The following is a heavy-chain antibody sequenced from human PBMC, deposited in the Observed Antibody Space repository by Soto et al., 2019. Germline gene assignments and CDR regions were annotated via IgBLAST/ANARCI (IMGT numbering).Heavy chain of an antibody. V-gene: IGHV3-23*01. D-gene: IGHD3-22*01. J-gene: IGHJ4*02. CDR2: FSGSGDST. Sequence: LRLPCAASGFTFSNYAMSWIRQAPGKGLEWVSAFSGSGDSTFYADSVKGRFTVSRDNSKKTLYLQLNSLRDEDTAVYYCARDAGELPVVTVGVFVFWGRGTLVTVSS. CDR3: ARDAGELPVVTVGVFVF. CDR1: GFTFSNYA.